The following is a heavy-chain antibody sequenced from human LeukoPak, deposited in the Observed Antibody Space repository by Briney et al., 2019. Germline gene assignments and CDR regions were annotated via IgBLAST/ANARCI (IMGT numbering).Heavy chain of an antibody. V-gene: IGHV3-64D*09. CDR2: ISSKGVST. CDR1: GFTISIYA. Sequence: GGSLRLSCSASGFTISIYAMHWVRQAPGKGLEYVSGISSKGVSTYYADSVKGRFTISRDNSKDTMFLQMSSLRAEDTAVYYCVRGGQYSSSSHFDYWGQGTLVTVSS. J-gene: IGHJ4*02. CDR3: VRGGQYSSSSHFDY. D-gene: IGHD6-6*01.